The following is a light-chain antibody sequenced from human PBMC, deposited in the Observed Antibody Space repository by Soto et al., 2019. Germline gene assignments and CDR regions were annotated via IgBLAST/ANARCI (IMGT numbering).Light chain of an antibody. CDR1: QSIDNF. CDR3: QQTYSTPQN. CDR2: AAS. Sequence: DIQMTQSPSSLSASVGDRVTITCRATQSIDNFLNLYQQKPGKAPKLLIHAASSLQSGASTRFSGSGSGTDFTLTISSLQPEDFATYYCQQTYSTPQNFGGGTKVDI. J-gene: IGKJ4*01. V-gene: IGKV1-39*01.